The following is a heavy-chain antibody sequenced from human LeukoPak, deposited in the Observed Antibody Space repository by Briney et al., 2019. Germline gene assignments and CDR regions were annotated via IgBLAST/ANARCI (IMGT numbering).Heavy chain of an antibody. V-gene: IGHV1-69*13. CDR3: AREMVRGVGAAFDI. D-gene: IGHD3-10*01. Sequence: AASVKVSCKASGGTFSSYAISWVRQAPGQGLEWMGGIIPIFGTANYARKFQGRVTITADESTSTAYMELSSLRSEDTAVYCCAREMVRGVGAAFDIWGQGTMVTVSS. CDR2: IIPIFGTA. J-gene: IGHJ3*02. CDR1: GGTFSSYA.